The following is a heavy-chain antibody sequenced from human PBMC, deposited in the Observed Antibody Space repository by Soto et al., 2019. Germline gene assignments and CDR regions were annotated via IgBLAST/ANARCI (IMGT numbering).Heavy chain of an antibody. CDR1: GYTFTNYG. J-gene: IGHJ6*02. CDR2: ISVYNGNT. V-gene: IGHV1-18*01. CDR3: ARDRSTSDV. D-gene: IGHD2-2*01. Sequence: ASVKVSCKASGYTFTNYGISWVRQAPGQGLEWMGWISVYNGNTNYAQKFQDRVTMTTDTSTSTVYMELRSLRSDDTAVYYCARDRSTSDVWGQGTTGTVSS.